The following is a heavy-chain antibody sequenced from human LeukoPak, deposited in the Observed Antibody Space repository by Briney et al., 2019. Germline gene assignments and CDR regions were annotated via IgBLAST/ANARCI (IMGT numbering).Heavy chain of an antibody. CDR3: ARLLRSQLLPLLLY. Sequence: PGESLKISCQGSGYRFGNYWIVWMRQMPGKGLEWMGIIYPGDSDTRYSPSFQGQVTISADRSVNTAYLQWSSLKASDTAMYYCARLLRSQLLPLLLYWGQGTLVTVSS. V-gene: IGHV5-51*01. CDR2: IYPGDSDT. D-gene: IGHD1-1*01. CDR1: GYRFGNYW. J-gene: IGHJ4*02.